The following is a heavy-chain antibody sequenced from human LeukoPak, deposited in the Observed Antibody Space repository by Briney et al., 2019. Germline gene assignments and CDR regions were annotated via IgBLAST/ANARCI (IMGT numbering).Heavy chain of an antibody. CDR1: GGTFSSYA. J-gene: IGHJ4*02. D-gene: IGHD5-12*01. V-gene: IGHV1-69*05. CDR2: IIPIFGTA. CDR3: ARDGYSGYDLYY. Sequence: XVKASCKASGGTFSSYAISWVRQAPGQGLEWMGRIIPIFGTANYAQKFQGRVTITTDESTSTAYMELSSLRSEDTAVYYCARDGYSGYDLYYWGQGTLVTVSS.